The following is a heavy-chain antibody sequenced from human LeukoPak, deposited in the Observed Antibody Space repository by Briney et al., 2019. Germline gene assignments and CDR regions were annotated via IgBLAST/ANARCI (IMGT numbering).Heavy chain of an antibody. Sequence: SETLSLTCTVSGGSISSHYWSWIRQPPGKGLEWIGYIYYSGSTNYNPSLKSRVPISVDTSKNQFSLKLSSVTAADTAVYYCARGTRYNWNDNWFDPWGQGTLVTVSS. V-gene: IGHV4-59*11. J-gene: IGHJ5*02. CDR3: ARGTRYNWNDNWFDP. D-gene: IGHD1-20*01. CDR1: GGSISSHY. CDR2: IYYSGST.